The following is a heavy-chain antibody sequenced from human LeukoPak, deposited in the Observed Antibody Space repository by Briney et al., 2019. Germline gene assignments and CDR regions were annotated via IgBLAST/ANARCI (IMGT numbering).Heavy chain of an antibody. CDR3: VRLRRNNDRSGYYYYYDY. CDR1: GYTFSDFS. V-gene: IGHV3-21*01. D-gene: IGHD3-22*01. J-gene: IGHJ4*02. CDR2: ISVRSNYR. Sequence: GGSLSLSCAASGYTFSDFSVNWVRQAPGKGLEWVSSISVRSNYRYYADSVRGRFTISRDDARDSLFLQMNSLRAEDTAVYFCVRLRRNNDRSGYYYYYDYWGQGTLVTVSS.